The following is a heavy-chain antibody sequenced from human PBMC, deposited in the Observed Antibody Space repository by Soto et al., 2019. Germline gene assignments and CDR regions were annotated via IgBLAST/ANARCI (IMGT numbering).Heavy chain of an antibody. CDR3: AREGHSGYEYYYYYYMDV. V-gene: IGHV1-3*01. CDR2: INAGNGNT. D-gene: IGHD5-12*01. Sequence: ASVKVSCKASGYTFTSYAMHWVRQAPGQRLEWMGWINAGNGNTKYSQKFQGRVTITRDTSASTAYMELSSLRSEDTAVYYCAREGHSGYEYYYYYYMDVWGKGTTVTVSS. J-gene: IGHJ6*03. CDR1: GYTFTSYA.